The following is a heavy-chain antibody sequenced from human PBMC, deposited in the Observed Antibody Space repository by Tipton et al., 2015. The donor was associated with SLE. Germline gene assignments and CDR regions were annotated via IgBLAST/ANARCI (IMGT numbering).Heavy chain of an antibody. CDR2: IYYTGNT. CDR3: ERLREVFRWDSGDERPIAIDH. CDR1: GVSIRYYY. D-gene: IGHD5-12*01. J-gene: IGHJ1*01. V-gene: IGHV4-59*08. Sequence: TLSLTCSVSGVSIRYYYWSWIRQPPGKGLEWLGYIYYTGNTKYNTSLKSRVTMSVDTSKNQFSLRLTSVTAGDTAVYYCERLREVFRWDSGDERPIAIDHWGQGALVTVSS.